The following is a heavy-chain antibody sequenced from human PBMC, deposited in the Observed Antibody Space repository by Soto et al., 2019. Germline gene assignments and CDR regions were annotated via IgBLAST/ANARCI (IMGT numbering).Heavy chain of an antibody. J-gene: IGHJ4*02. D-gene: IGHD1-26*01. Sequence: PGGSLRLSCAASGFTFSSYGMHWVRQAPGKGLEWVAVISYDGSNKYYADSVKGRFTISRDNSKNTLYLQMNSLRAEDTAVYYCARDSLFVELPSSGGFDYWGQGTLVTVSS. CDR3: ARDSLFVELPSSGGFDY. CDR2: ISYDGSNK. V-gene: IGHV3-30*03. CDR1: GFTFSSYG.